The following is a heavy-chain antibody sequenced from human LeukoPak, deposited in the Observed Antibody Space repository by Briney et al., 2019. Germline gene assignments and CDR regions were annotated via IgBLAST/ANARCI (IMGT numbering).Heavy chain of an antibody. CDR2: NYYSGST. J-gene: IGHJ5*02. Sequence: SETLSLTCTVSGGSISSGDYYWSWIRQPPGKGLEWIGYNYYSGSTYYNPSLKSRVTISVDTSKNQFSLKLSSVTAADTAVYYCARGYQLLGQQNWFDPWGQGTLVTVSS. CDR3: ARGYQLLGQQNWFDP. D-gene: IGHD2-2*01. CDR1: GGSISSGDYY. V-gene: IGHV4-30-4*01.